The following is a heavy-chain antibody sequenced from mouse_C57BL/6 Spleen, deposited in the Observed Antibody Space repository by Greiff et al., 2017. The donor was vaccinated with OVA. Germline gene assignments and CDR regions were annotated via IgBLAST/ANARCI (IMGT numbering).Heavy chain of an antibody. CDR3: ARRAPLYYGYDAYFDY. D-gene: IGHD2-2*01. CDR2: IYIGNGYT. V-gene: IGHV1-58*01. Sequence: VQLQQSGAELVRPGSSVKMSCKTSGYTFTSYGINWVKQRPGQGLEWIGYIYIGNGYTEYNEKFKGKATLPSDTSSSTAYMQLSSLTSEDSAIDFCARRAPLYYGYDAYFDYWGQGTTLTVSS. J-gene: IGHJ2*01. CDR1: GYTFTSYG.